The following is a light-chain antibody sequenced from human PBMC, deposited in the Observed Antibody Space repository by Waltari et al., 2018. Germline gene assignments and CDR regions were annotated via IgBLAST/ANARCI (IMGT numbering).Light chain of an antibody. J-gene: IGKJ1*01. CDR2: NVF. Sequence: DVVMTQSPLSLPVTLGQPATISCRSSQSLVHSDVKTYLNWFHQRPGQSPRRLIYNVFNRDSGVPDRFSGSGSGTYFTLKISRLEAEDVWTYYCMHATQWPLTFGQGTKVEIK. V-gene: IGKV2-30*02. CDR3: MHATQWPLT. CDR1: QSLVHSDVKTY.